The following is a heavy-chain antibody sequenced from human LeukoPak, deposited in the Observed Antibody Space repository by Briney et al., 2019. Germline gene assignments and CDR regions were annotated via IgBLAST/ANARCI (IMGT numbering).Heavy chain of an antibody. D-gene: IGHD4-23*01. CDR2: IYSGGNT. J-gene: IGHJ6*03. CDR1: GFTVSNNY. CDR3: ARLAPRYGGGYYYMDV. Sequence: GGSLRLSCAASGFTVSNNYMTWIRQAPGKGLEWVSLIYSGGNTYYADPVKGRFTISRDNSKNTLYLQMNSLRAEDTAVYYCARLAPRYGGGYYYMDVWGKGTTVTVSS. V-gene: IGHV3-53*01.